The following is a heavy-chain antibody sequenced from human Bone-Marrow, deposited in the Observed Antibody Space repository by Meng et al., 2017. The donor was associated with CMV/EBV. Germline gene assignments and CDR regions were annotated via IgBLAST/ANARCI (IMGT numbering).Heavy chain of an antibody. CDR1: GFTFSSYS. Sequence: GSLRLSCAASGFTFSSYSMNWVRQAPGKGLEWIGEINHSGSTNYNPSLKSRVTISVDTSKNQFSLKLSSVTAADTAVYYCARGGAAGTDYWGQGTLVPVSS. D-gene: IGHD6-13*01. V-gene: IGHV4-34*01. CDR2: INHSGST. CDR3: ARGGAAGTDY. J-gene: IGHJ4*02.